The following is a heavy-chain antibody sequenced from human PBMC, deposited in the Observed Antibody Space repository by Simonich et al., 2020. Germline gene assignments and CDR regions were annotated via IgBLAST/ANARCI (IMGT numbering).Heavy chain of an antibody. CDR2: IYHRGSH. V-gene: IGHV4-38-2*01. CDR3: ARVGYSNYYYYGMDV. Sequence: QVQLQESGPGLVKPSETLSLTCAVSGYSISSGYYWGWIRQPPGKGLEWIGSIYHRGSHYYNPSLKSRVTISVDTSKNQFSLKLSSVTAADTAVYYCARVGYSNYYYYGMDVWGQGTTVTVSS. J-gene: IGHJ6*02. CDR1: GYSISSGYY. D-gene: IGHD6-13*01.